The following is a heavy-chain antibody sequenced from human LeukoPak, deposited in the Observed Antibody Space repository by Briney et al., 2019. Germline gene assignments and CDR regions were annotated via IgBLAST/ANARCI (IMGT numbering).Heavy chain of an antibody. Sequence: GESLKIFCKGSGFSFTNYWIGWVRQMPGKGLEWMGIIYPGDSSTRYSPSFQGQVTISADKSISTAYLQWSSLKASDTAMYYCARTMTTVVTWYHYYYMDVWGKGTTVTVSS. CDR3: ARTMTTVVTWYHYYYMDV. CDR2: IYPGDSST. D-gene: IGHD4-23*01. V-gene: IGHV5-51*01. CDR1: GFSFTNYW. J-gene: IGHJ6*03.